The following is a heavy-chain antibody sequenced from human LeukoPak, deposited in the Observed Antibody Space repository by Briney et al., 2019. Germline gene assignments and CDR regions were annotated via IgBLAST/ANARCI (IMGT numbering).Heavy chain of an antibody. CDR3: ARDGYYYGSGSYYGAPKYYYFGMDV. D-gene: IGHD3-10*01. J-gene: IGHJ6*02. Sequence: GGSLRLPCAASGFTVSSSHMTWVRQAPGKGLDWVSLIYSDDTTYYADSVQGRFTISRDSAKNSLYLQMNSLRAEDTAVYYCARDGYYYGSGSYYGAPKYYYFGMDVWGQGTTVTVSS. CDR1: GFTVSSSH. CDR2: IYSDDTT. V-gene: IGHV3-66*01.